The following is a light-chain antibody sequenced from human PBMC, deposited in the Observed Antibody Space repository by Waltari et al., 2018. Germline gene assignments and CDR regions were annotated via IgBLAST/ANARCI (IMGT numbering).Light chain of an antibody. CDR2: DVV. Sequence: IQLTQSPSFLSSSVGDRATITCRASQAISNRLAWYQQKPGKAPRLLIYDVVTLQGGVPPRFSGSGSGTDFTLTLSNLQPEDCATYCCQHITFFGPGTKVDIK. J-gene: IGKJ3*01. CDR3: QHITF. CDR1: QAISNR. V-gene: IGKV1-9*01.